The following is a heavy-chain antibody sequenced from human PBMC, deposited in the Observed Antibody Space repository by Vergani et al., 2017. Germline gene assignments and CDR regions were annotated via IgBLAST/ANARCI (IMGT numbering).Heavy chain of an antibody. J-gene: IGHJ4*02. D-gene: IGHD3-22*01. CDR1: GFSFTTYW. CDR2: IYPDDSDT. Sequence: VQLVQSGAEVKKPGESLKISCKGSGFSFTTYWIGWVRQMPGKGLEWMGIIYPDDSDTRYSPSFQGQVTISADKSISTAYLQWSSLKASDTAMYYCARGPWYYDSSGYYHPFDYWGQGTLVTVSS. CDR3: ARGPWYYDSSGYYHPFDY. V-gene: IGHV5-51*01.